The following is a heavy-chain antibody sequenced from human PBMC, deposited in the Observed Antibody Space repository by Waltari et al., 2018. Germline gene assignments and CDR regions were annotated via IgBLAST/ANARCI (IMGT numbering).Heavy chain of an antibody. CDR1: GSSISSSSSY. CDR2: IHYSGST. V-gene: IGHV4-39*07. J-gene: IGHJ4*02. D-gene: IGHD3-10*01. Sequence: QLQLRESGPGLVKPSETLSLTCTVSGSSISSSSSYWGWIRQAPGKGLEWIGIIHYSGSTHYSPSLKSRVTISVDTSKNQFSLKLNSVTAADTAVYFCARESGRDYYLDYWGQGTLVTVSS. CDR3: ARESGRDYYLDY.